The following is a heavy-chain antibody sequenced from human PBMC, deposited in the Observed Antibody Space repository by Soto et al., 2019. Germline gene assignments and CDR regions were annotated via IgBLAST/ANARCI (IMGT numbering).Heavy chain of an antibody. J-gene: IGHJ6*02. Sequence: QVQLVQSGTEAKRPGDSVKVSCKASGYTFTGYYVHWVRQAPGQGLEWMGWIKPNSGDTYLAQRCQGRPTMKRVTSTGTASMGLRVLSLDETAEYYCAKGGAIVAAGTRVYLYNAMDVWGQGTTVTVSS. CDR3: AKGGAIVAAGTRVYLYNAMDV. CDR1: GYTFTGYY. CDR2: IKPNSGDT. D-gene: IGHD1-26*01. V-gene: IGHV1-2*02.